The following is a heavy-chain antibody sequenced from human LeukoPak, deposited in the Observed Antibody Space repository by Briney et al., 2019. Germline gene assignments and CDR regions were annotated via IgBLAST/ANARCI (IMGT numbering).Heavy chain of an antibody. V-gene: IGHV3-33*01. J-gene: IGHJ4*02. Sequence: TGGSLRLSCAASGFTFSNYDMHWVRQAPGKGLEWVALISYDGSNKNYADSVKGRFTISSDNSKNTLLLQMNSLRAEDTAVYYCARGLYINGWYYFDYWGEGTLVTVSS. CDR1: GFTFSNYD. D-gene: IGHD6-19*01. CDR2: ISYDGSNK. CDR3: ARGLYINGWYYFDY.